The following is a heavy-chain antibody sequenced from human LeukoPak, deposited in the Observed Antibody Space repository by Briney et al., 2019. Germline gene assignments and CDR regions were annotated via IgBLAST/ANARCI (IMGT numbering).Heavy chain of an antibody. CDR2: ITYSGAT. CDR3: ARHGGRYNWSPSD. Sequence: GSLRLSCAASGFTVSSNYMSWVRQAPGKGLEWIGSITYSGATHYNESLKSRVTISVDTSRNQFSLRLSSVTAADTAVYFCARHGGRYNWSPSDWGQGTLVTVSS. V-gene: IGHV4-39*01. J-gene: IGHJ4*02. D-gene: IGHD1-20*01. CDR1: GFTVSSNY.